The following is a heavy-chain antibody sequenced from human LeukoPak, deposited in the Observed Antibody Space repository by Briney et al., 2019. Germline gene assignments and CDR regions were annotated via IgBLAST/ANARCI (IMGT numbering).Heavy chain of an antibody. J-gene: IGHJ4*02. CDR1: GGSFSGYY. D-gene: IGHD3-22*01. V-gene: IGHV4-34*01. CDR3: ARGRRSGYYTDY. Sequence: SETLSLTCAVYGGSFSGYYWSWIRQPPVKGLEWIGEINHSGSTNYNPSLKSRVTISVDTSKNQFSLKLSSVTAADTAVYYCARGRRSGYYTDYWGQGTLVTVSS. CDR2: INHSGST.